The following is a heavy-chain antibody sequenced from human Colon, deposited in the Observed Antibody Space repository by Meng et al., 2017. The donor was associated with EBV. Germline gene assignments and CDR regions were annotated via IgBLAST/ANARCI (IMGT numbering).Heavy chain of an antibody. CDR3: AKEEMRVGATRAFDY. Sequence: VDSGGGLVQPGGPLRPSCVASRCTFNSYGMAWVRQAPGKGLEWVSVISYNGVRTAYADSVKGRFTITRDNSKNTLYLQMNSLRVGDTAVYYCAKEEMRVGATRAFDYWGQGALVTVSS. V-gene: IGHV3-23*04. J-gene: IGHJ4*02. D-gene: IGHD1-26*01. CDR2: ISYNGVRT. CDR1: RCTFNSYG.